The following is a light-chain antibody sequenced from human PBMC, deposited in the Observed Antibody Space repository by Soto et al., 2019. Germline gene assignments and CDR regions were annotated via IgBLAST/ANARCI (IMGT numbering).Light chain of an antibody. CDR1: SSDVGGYNY. Sequence: QSALTQPPSASGSPGQSVTISCTGTSSDVGGYNYVSWYQQHPGKAPKLMIYEVSKRPSGDPDRFSGSKSVNTAALTVAGLQAEDEAEYYCSSYAGSNNLVVFGGGSKLTLL. V-gene: IGLV2-8*01. CDR2: EVS. J-gene: IGLJ2*01. CDR3: SSYAGSNNLVV.